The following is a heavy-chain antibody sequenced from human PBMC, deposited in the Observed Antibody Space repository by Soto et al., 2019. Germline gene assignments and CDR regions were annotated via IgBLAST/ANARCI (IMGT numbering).Heavy chain of an antibody. V-gene: IGHV1-18*01. CDR3: ARGRYGDY. CDR2: ISAHNGNT. Sequence: QVHLVQSGAEVKKPGASVKVSCKASGYTFTSYYITWVRQAPGQGLEWMGWISAHNGNTDYAQKLQGRGIVTRDTSTSTAYMELRSLISDDTAVYYCARGRYGDYWGQGALVTVSS. D-gene: IGHD1-1*01. J-gene: IGHJ4*02. CDR1: GYTFTSYY.